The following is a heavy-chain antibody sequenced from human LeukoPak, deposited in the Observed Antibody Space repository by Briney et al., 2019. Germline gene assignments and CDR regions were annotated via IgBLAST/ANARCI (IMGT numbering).Heavy chain of an antibody. CDR1: GFTFSNAW. Sequence: GGSLRLSCAASGFTFSNAWMSWVRQAPGKGREWVGRIKSKTDGGTTDYAAPGRGRLTIEREETKNRLYMKIDRQKTEDTAVYHCTTEDPRYYYGSGSYSNWFDPWGQGTLVTVSS. D-gene: IGHD3-10*01. V-gene: IGHV3-15*01. J-gene: IGHJ5*02. CDR3: TTEDPRYYYGSGSYSNWFDP. CDR2: IKSKTDGGTT.